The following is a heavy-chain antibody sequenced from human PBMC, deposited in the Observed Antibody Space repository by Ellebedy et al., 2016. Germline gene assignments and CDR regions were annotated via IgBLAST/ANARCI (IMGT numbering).Heavy chain of an antibody. Sequence: ASVKVSCKASGYKFISYYIHWVRQAPGQGLEWMGIIKPSGGATSYAQKFQGRVTMTRDTSTSTVFMELSSLRSEDTAVYYCARDRDYDDPGDDLEYWGQGTLVTVSS. J-gene: IGHJ4*02. D-gene: IGHD4-17*01. CDR1: GYKFISYY. CDR3: ARDRDYDDPGDDLEY. CDR2: IKPSGGAT. V-gene: IGHV1-46*01.